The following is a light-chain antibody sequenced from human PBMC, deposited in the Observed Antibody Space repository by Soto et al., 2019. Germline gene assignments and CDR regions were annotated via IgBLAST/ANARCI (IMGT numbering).Light chain of an antibody. J-gene: IGLJ1*01. CDR1: SSDVGGYNY. Sequence: QSALTQPASVSGSPGQSITIFCNGTSSDVGGYNYVSWFQHHPGKAPKLIIYEVSYRPSGVSNRFSGSKSGDTASLTISGLQAEDEADYYCSSFTNTITRYAFGTGTKLTVL. CDR2: EVS. V-gene: IGLV2-14*01. CDR3: SSFTNTITRYA.